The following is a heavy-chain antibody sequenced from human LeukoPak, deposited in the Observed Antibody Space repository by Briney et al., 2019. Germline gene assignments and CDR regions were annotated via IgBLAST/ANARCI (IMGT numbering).Heavy chain of an antibody. Sequence: GGSLRLSCVASAFSFSTYAMSWVRQAPGKGLEWVSVIYSGGSTYYADSVKGRFTISRDNSKNTLYLQMNSLRAEDTAVYYCARDLRKQQLVGFYYYGMDVWGQGTTVTVSS. CDR3: ARDLRKQQLVGFYYYGMDV. V-gene: IGHV3-66*01. J-gene: IGHJ6*02. D-gene: IGHD6-13*01. CDR2: IYSGGST. CDR1: AFSFSTYA.